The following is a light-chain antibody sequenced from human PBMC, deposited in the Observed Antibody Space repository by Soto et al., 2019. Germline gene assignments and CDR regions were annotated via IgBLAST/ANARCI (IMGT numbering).Light chain of an antibody. CDR2: AAS. V-gene: IGKV1-6*01. CDR3: LQNYNVPGT. J-gene: IGKJ1*01. Sequence: AIQMTQFPSSLSASVRDRVTVTCRASQDIRNDLGWYQQKPGKAPKLLIYAASSLQSGVPSRFSGSGSGTQFTLTISSLQPDDAATYYCLQNYNVPGTFGKGTKVDVK. CDR1: QDIRND.